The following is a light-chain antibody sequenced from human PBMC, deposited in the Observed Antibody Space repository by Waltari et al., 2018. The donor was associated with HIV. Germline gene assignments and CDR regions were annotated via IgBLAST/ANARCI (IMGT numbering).Light chain of an antibody. V-gene: IGLV1-44*01. Sequence: QSVLTQPPSASGTPGPRVNVSCSGSSSNVGSNTVNWYQQLPGTAPKLLIYTNNQRPSGVPDRFSGSKSGTSASLAISGLQSEDEGDYYCAAWDDSLNGPVFGTGTKVTVL. CDR1: SSNVGSNT. CDR3: AAWDDSLNGPV. CDR2: TNN. J-gene: IGLJ1*01.